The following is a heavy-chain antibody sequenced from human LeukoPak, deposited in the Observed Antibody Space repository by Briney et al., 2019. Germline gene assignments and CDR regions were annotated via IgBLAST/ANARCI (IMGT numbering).Heavy chain of an antibody. CDR2: IVVGSGNT. CDR3: AADVYGTNGVCYDY. D-gene: IGHD2-8*01. J-gene: IGHJ4*02. Sequence: SVKVSCTASGFTFTSSAMQWVRHARGQRLEWIGWIVVGSGNTNYAQKFQERVTITRDMSTSTAYMELSSLRSEDTAVYYCAADVYGTNGVCYDYWGQGTLVTVSS. CDR1: GFTFTSSA. V-gene: IGHV1-58*02.